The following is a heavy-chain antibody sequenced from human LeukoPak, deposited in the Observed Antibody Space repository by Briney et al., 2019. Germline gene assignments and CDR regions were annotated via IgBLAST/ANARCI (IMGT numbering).Heavy chain of an antibody. D-gene: IGHD2-15*01. V-gene: IGHV1-2*02. CDR3: AGEYCSGAACYRSFDY. Sequence: ASVKVSCKASGYTFTDYYMHWVRQAPGQGLEWMGWLNPDSGASKSAQKFQGRVTMTRDTSISTAYMELSSPRADDTALYYCAGEYCSGAACYRSFDYWGQGTLVTVSS. J-gene: IGHJ4*02. CDR2: LNPDSGAS. CDR1: GYTFTDYY.